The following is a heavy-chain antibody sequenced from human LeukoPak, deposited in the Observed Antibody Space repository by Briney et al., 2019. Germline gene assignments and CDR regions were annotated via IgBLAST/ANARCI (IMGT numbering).Heavy chain of an antibody. V-gene: IGHV3-23*01. CDR2: ISGSGGST. CDR3: AKASDDIVVVPVADFDY. J-gene: IGHJ4*02. CDR1: GFTFSSYG. Sequence: GGSLRLSCAASGFTFSSYGMSWVRQAPGKGLEWVSAISGSGGSTYYVDSVKGRFTISRDNSKNTLYLHMNSLRAADTAVYYCAKASDDIVVVPVADFDYWGQGTLVTVSS. D-gene: IGHD2-2*01.